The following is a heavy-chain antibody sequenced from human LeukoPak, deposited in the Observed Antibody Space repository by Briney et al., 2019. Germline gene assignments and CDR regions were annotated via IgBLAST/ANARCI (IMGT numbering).Heavy chain of an antibody. Sequence: GGSLRLSCAASGFTFSSYSMNWVRQAPGKGLEWVSYISSSSSTIYYADSVKGRFTISRDNAKNSLYLQMNSLRAEDTAVYYCARDHRTDYYYYGMDVWGQGTTVTVSS. CDR3: ARDHRTDYYYYGMDV. J-gene: IGHJ6*02. CDR2: ISSSSSTI. V-gene: IGHV3-48*04. CDR1: GFTFSSYS.